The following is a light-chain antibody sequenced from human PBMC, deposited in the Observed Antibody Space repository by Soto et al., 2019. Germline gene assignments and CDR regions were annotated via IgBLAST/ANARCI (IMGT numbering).Light chain of an antibody. CDR2: EVF. V-gene: IGLV2-14*01. Sequence: QSVLTQPASVSGSPGQSITISCTGTSSDVGRYDYVSWFQQHPGRAPKLLIYEVFNRPSGVSIRFSGSKSGNTAFLTISGLLAEDEADFYCSSFTTSSTWVFGGGTKLTVL. CDR3: SSFTTSSTWV. J-gene: IGLJ3*02. CDR1: SSDVGRYDY.